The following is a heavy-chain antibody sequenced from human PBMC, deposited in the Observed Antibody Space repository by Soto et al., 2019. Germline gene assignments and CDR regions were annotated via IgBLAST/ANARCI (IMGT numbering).Heavy chain of an antibody. D-gene: IGHD1-26*01. CDR3: AKVSGGYYRGTGRYFDY. CDR2: ISGSGGST. Sequence: GGSLRLSCAASGFTFSSYAMSWVRQAPGKGLEWVSAISGSGGSTYYADSVKGRFTISRDNSKNTLYLQMNSLRAEDTAVYYCAKVSGGYYRGTGRYFDYWGQGTLVTVSS. V-gene: IGHV3-23*01. J-gene: IGHJ4*02. CDR1: GFTFSSYA.